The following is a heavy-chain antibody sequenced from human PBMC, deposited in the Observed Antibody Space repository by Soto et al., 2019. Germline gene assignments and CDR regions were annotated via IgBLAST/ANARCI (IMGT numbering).Heavy chain of an antibody. J-gene: IGHJ6*04. Sequence: SETLSVTCTVSCGSISSSSYYLGWIRQPPGKGLEWIGSIYYSGSTYYNPSLKSRVTISVDTSKNQFSLKLSSVTAADTAVYYCARVPIYDFFWGISYSPCSMRVWGTGLTVTVFS. CDR3: ARVPIYDFFWGISYSPCSMRV. V-gene: IGHV4-39*07. CDR2: IYYSGST. CDR1: CGSISSSSYY. D-gene: IGHD3-16*01.